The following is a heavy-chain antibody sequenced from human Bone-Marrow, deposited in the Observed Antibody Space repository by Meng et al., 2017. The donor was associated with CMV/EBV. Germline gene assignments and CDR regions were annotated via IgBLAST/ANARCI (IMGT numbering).Heavy chain of an antibody. D-gene: IGHD4-11*01. V-gene: IGHV3-7*01. CDR2: IKQDGSEK. Sequence: LSLTCAASGFTFSSYWMSWVRQAPGKGLEWVANIKQDGSEKYYVDSVKGRFTISRDNAKNSLYLQMNSLRAEDTAVYYCARTPTVTTYTYYYYYGMDVWGQGTTVTVSS. CDR3: ARTPTVTTYTYYYYYGMDV. J-gene: IGHJ6*02. CDR1: GFTFSSYW.